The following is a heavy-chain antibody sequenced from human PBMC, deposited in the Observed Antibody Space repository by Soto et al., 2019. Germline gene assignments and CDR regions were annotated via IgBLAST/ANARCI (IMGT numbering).Heavy chain of an antibody. J-gene: IGHJ6*02. CDR2: ISGSGGST. V-gene: IGHV3-23*01. Sequence: EVQLLESGGGLVQPGGSLRLSCAASGFTFSSYAMSWVRQAPGKGLEWVSAISGSGGSTYYAASVKGRFTISRDSSKNTLYLQMNSLRAEDTAVYYCAGLVAGRDYYYYYGMDVWGQGTTVTVAS. D-gene: IGHD6-19*01. CDR3: AGLVAGRDYYYYYGMDV. CDR1: GFTFSSYA.